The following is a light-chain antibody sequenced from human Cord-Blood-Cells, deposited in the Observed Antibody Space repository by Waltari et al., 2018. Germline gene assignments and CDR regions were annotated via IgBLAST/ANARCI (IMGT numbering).Light chain of an antibody. CDR1: SSDVGGYNS. V-gene: IGLV2-8*01. Sequence: QSALTQPPSASGSPGQSVTISCTGTSSDVGGYNSVSWYQQQPGKAPKLMIYEVSKRPSGVPDRCSGSESGNTASLTVSGHQAEDEADYYCSSYAGSNNYVFGTGTKVTVL. CDR2: EVS. CDR3: SSYAGSNNYV. J-gene: IGLJ1*01.